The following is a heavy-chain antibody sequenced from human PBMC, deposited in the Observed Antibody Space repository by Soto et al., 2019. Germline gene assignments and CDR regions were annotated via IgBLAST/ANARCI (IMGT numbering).Heavy chain of an antibody. CDR3: ARDPSPDSSGWYYFDY. CDR1: GFTLSTYN. V-gene: IGHV3-48*02. CDR2: ISRGSTTV. J-gene: IGHJ4*02. D-gene: IGHD6-19*01. Sequence: GGSLRLSCAASGFTLSTYNMNWVRQAPGRGLEWISYISRGSTTVYYADSVKGRFTVSRDNARSSLYLQLNSLRDEDTALYYCARDPSPDSSGWYYFDYWGQGTPVTVSS.